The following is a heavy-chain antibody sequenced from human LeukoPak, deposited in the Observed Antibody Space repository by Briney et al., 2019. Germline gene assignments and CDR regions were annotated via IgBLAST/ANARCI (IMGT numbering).Heavy chain of an antibody. D-gene: IGHD5-24*01. CDR1: EFTFSDYY. CDR2: ISSSGSTI. CDR3: ARDRRDGYNRFDY. V-gene: IGHV3-11*01. J-gene: IGHJ4*02. Sequence: PGGSLRLSCAASEFTFSDYYMSWIRQAPGKGLEWVSYISSSGSTIYYADSVKGRFTISRDNAKNSLYLQMNSLRAEDTAVYYCARDRRDGYNRFDYWGQGTLVTVSS.